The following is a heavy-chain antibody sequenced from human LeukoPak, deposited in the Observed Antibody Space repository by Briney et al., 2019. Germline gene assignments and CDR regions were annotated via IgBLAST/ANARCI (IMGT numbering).Heavy chain of an antibody. CDR1: GFTFSDHY. D-gene: IGHD3-22*01. Sequence: GGSLRLSCAASGFTFSDHYMDWVRQAPGKGLEWVGRTRNKANSYTTEYAASVKGRFTISRDNAKNSLCLQMNSLRAEDMALYYCAKEAREILPVSSGYYYYMDVWGKGTTVTVSS. CDR3: AKEAREILPVSSGYYYYMDV. V-gene: IGHV3-72*01. CDR2: TRNKANSYTT. J-gene: IGHJ6*03.